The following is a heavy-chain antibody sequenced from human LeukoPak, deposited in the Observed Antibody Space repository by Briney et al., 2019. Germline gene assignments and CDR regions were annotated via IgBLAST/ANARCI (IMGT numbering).Heavy chain of an antibody. CDR1: GFTFSSYW. V-gene: IGHV3-7*03. D-gene: IGHD3-10*01. J-gene: IGHJ6*03. CDR3: ARGRGSGSYYKTAHYYYYYMDV. CDR2: IKQDGSEK. Sequence: PGGSLRLSCAASGFTFSSYWMSWVRQAPGKGLEWVANIKQDGSEKYYVDSVKGRFTISRDNAKNSLYLQTNSLRAEDTAVYYCARGRGSGSYYKTAHYYYYYMDVWGKGTTVTVSS.